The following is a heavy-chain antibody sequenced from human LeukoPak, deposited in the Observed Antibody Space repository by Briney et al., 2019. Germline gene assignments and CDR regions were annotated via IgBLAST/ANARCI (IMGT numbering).Heavy chain of an antibody. CDR2: IFSNDEE. CDR1: GFSGSHTTMG. CDR3: ARKGTHDRGVYGYFQN. V-gene: IGHV2-26*01. Sequence: SGPVLVKPTETFTLTCTVSGFSGSHTTMGVSWIRQPQGKALEWLEHIFSNDEESYSTSLNGRLTISKDNSKSQVVLTMSNMDPVDTATYYCARKGTHDRGVYGYFQNWGQGTLVTVSS. D-gene: IGHD3-22*01. J-gene: IGHJ1*01.